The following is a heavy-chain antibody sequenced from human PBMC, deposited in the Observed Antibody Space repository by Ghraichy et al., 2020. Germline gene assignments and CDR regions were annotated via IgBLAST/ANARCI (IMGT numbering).Heavy chain of an antibody. J-gene: IGHJ3*02. Sequence: GGSLRLSCAGSGLPFSTYSMNWVRQAPGKGLEWVSYISSSSSAIYYADSVKGRFTISRDNAKNSLYLQMNNLRDEDTAVYYCARDRSNWNHNAFDIWGQGTMVTVSS. V-gene: IGHV3-48*02. CDR2: ISSSSSAI. CDR1: GLPFSTYS. CDR3: ARDRSNWNHNAFDI. D-gene: IGHD1-14*01.